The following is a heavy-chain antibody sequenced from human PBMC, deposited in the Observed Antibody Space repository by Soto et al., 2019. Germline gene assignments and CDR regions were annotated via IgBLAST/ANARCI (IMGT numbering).Heavy chain of an antibody. CDR1: GFTFSSYS. CDR2: ISSSSSYI. J-gene: IGHJ4*02. D-gene: IGHD3-3*01. V-gene: IGHV3-21*01. CDR3: ARDRPRITIFGVAPKMGYNY. Sequence: TGESLRLSCAASGFTFSSYSGNWVRQAPGKGLEWVSSISSSSSYIYYADSVKGRFTISRDNAKNSLYLQMNSLRAEDTAVYYCARDRPRITIFGVAPKMGYNYWGQGTLVTVSS.